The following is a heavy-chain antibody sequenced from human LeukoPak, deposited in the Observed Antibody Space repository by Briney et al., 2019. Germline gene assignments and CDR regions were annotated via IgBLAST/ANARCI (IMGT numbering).Heavy chain of an antibody. Sequence: SETLSLTCAVYGGSFSGYYWSWIRQPPGKGLEWIGEINHSGSTNYNPSLKSRVTISVDTSKTQFSLKLSSVTAADTAVYYCARGSSGWYYSGSYRRLYYYMDVWGKGTTVTVSS. CDR2: INHSGST. V-gene: IGHV4-34*01. J-gene: IGHJ6*03. D-gene: IGHD6-19*01. CDR3: ARGSSGWYYSGSYRRLYYYMDV. CDR1: GGSFSGYY.